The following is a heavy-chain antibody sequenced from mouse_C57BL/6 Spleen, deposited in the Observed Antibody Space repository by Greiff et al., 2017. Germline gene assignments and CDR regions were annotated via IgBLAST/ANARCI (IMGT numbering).Heavy chain of an antibody. J-gene: IGHJ3*01. CDR2: INPNNGGT. CDR1: GYTFTDYN. V-gene: IGHV1-18*01. Sequence: LQESGPELVKPGASVKIPCKASGYTFTDYNMDWVKQSHGKSLEWIGDINPNNGGTIYNQKFKGKATLTVDKSSSTAYMELRSLTSEDTAVYYCARRYYCKSLAWFAYWGQGTLVTVSA. D-gene: IGHD2-1*01. CDR3: ARRYYCKSLAWFAY.